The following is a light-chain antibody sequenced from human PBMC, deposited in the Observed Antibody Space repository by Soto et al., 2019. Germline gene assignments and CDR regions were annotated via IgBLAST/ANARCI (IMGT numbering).Light chain of an antibody. CDR1: QSVSSNY. V-gene: IGKV3-20*01. CDR3: QQYGSSLRS. J-gene: IGKJ1*01. Sequence: EIVLTQSPGTLSLSPGERATLSCRASQSVSSNYLAWYQQKPGQAPRLLIYGASSRATGIPDRFSGSGSGTDFTLTISRLEPEDFAVYYCQQYGSSLRSFGQGTKV. CDR2: GAS.